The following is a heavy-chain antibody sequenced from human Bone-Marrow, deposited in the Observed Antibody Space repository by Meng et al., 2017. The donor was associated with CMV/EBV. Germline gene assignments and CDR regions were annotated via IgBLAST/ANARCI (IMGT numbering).Heavy chain of an antibody. CDR3: ARDYDRLSAYYFDY. D-gene: IGHD3-9*01. Sequence: GESLKISCAASGFTFSSYWMHWVRQAPGKGLVWVSRINSDGSSTSYADSVKGRFTISRDNAKNTLYLQMNSLRAEDTAVYYCARDYDRLSAYYFDYWGQGTLVTVSS. CDR2: INSDGSST. V-gene: IGHV3-74*01. CDR1: GFTFSSYW. J-gene: IGHJ4*02.